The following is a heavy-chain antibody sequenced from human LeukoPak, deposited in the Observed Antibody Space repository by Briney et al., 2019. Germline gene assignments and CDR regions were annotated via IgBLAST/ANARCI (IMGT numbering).Heavy chain of an antibody. V-gene: IGHV3-21*04. J-gene: IGHJ3*02. Sequence: GGSLRLSCAASGFTFSSYSMNWVRRAPGKGLEWVSSISSSSSYIYYADSVKGRFTISRDNSKNSLYLQMNSLRAEDTALYYCAKDISPSSGTMVRGSLDAFDIWGQGTMVTVSS. CDR2: ISSSSSYI. CDR3: AKDISPSSGTMVRGSLDAFDI. CDR1: GFTFSSYS. D-gene: IGHD3-10*01.